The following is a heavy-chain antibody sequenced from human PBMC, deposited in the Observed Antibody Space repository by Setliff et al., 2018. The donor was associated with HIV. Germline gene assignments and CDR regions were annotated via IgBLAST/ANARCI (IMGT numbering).Heavy chain of an antibody. V-gene: IGHV4-39*01. J-gene: IGHJ4*02. CDR2: IYYSGST. CDR3: ARWHPPYGFWEEDY. CDR1: AGSIRSSTYY. Sequence: ASETLSLTCTVSAGSIRSSTYYWAWIRQPPGKGLEWIGTIYYSGSTYYNPSLKSRATISVDMSKNQFSLRLSSVTAADTAVYYCARWHPPYGFWEEDYWGQGTLVTVSS. D-gene: IGHD3-10*01.